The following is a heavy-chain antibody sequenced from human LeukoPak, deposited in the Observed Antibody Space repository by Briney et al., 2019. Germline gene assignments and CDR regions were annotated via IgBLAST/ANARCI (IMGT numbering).Heavy chain of an antibody. CDR2: IRSKANSYAT. CDR3: TRQEDYYGSGSYYNEDY. J-gene: IGHJ4*02. CDR1: GFTFSGSA. D-gene: IGHD3-10*01. Sequence: PGGSLRLSCAASGFTFSGSAMHWVRQASGKGLEWVGRIRSKANSYATAYAASVKGRFTISRDDSKNTAYLQMNSLKTEDTAVYYCTRQEDYYGSGSYYNEDYWGQGTLVTVSS. V-gene: IGHV3-73*01.